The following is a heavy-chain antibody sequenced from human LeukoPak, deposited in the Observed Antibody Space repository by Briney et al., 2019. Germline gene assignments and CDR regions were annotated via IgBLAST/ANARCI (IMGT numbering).Heavy chain of an antibody. D-gene: IGHD3-22*01. J-gene: IGHJ4*02. CDR1: GYTFTTYY. CDR3: ARDLGVYDSSGYYYRGLDY. CDR2: INPSGGSR. V-gene: IGHV1-46*01. Sequence: ASVKVSCKASGYTFTTYYIHWVRHAPGQGLEWMGIINPSGGSRSYAQKFQGRVTMTRDTSTSTVYMELSSLRSEDTAMYYCARDLGVYDSSGYYYRGLDYWGQGTLVTVSS.